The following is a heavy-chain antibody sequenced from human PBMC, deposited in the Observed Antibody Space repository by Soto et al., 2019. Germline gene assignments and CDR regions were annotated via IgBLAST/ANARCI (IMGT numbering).Heavy chain of an antibody. V-gene: IGHV2-5*02. D-gene: IGHD1-7*01. CDR2: IYWDDDK. CDR1: GFSLSTSGVG. CDR3: AHAPCGGWNYVPLRCYYYYMGV. Sequence: QITLKESGPTLVKPTQTLTLTCTFSGFSLSTSGVGVGWIRQPPGKALEWLALIYWDDDKRYSPSLKSRLTITKDTSKNQVVLTMTNMDPVDTATYYCAHAPCGGWNYVPLRCYYYYMGVWGKGTTVTVSS. J-gene: IGHJ6*03.